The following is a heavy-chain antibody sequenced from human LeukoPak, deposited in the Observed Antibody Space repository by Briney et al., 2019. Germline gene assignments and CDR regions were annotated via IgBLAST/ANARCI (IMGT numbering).Heavy chain of an antibody. CDR3: ASLGPYYPYWYFDL. Sequence: PSQTLSLTCTVSGDSISSGSYWWSWLRQPAGKGLEWIGRIYSSGNTNYNPSLKSRVTVSVDTSKNQFSLKLSSVTAADTAVYYCASLGPYYPYWYFDLWGRGTLVTVSS. D-gene: IGHD1-26*01. CDR2: IYSSGNT. V-gene: IGHV4-61*02. CDR1: GDSISSGSYW. J-gene: IGHJ2*01.